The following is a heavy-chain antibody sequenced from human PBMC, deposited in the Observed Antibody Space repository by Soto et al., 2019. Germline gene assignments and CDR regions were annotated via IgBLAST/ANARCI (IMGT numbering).Heavy chain of an antibody. CDR3: AKDLWVITCGGCFDY. CDR1: GFTFSSDA. CDR2: ISGSGGDT. J-gene: IGHJ4*02. D-gene: IGHD3-16*01. V-gene: IGHV3-23*01. Sequence: GGSLRLSCAASGFTFSSDALSWLRQAPGEGLEWVSGISGSGGDTYYAESVKGRFTISRDNSKNTLYVHMNRLRVEDTAVYYCAKDLWVITCGGCFDYSCPGSQVTVSS.